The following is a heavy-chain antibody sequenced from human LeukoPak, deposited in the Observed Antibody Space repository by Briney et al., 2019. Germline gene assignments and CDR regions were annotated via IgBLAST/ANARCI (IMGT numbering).Heavy chain of an antibody. J-gene: IGHJ1*01. D-gene: IGHD2-21*02. V-gene: IGHV3-23*01. CDR1: GFTFSSYA. Sequence: GGSLGLSCAASGFTFSSYAMSWVRQAPGKGLEWVSAISGSGGSTYYADSVKGRFTISRDNSKNTLYLQMNSLRAEDTAVYYCARDRAYCGGDCLEDFQHWGQGTLVTVSS. CDR2: ISGSGGST. CDR3: ARDRAYCGGDCLEDFQH.